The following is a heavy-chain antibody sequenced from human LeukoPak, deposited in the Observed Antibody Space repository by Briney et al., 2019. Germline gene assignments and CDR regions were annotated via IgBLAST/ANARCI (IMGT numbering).Heavy chain of an antibody. CDR3: AKFDGYSYGHSAFDP. D-gene: IGHD5-18*01. J-gene: IGHJ5*02. CDR2: IYSGGST. CDR1: GFTVSSNY. Sequence: PGGSLRLPCAASGFTVSSNYMNWVRQAPGKGLEWVSVIYSGGSTYYADSVKGRFTISRDNSKNTLYLQMNSLRAEDTAVYYCAKFDGYSYGHSAFDPWGQGTLVTVSS. V-gene: IGHV3-53*01.